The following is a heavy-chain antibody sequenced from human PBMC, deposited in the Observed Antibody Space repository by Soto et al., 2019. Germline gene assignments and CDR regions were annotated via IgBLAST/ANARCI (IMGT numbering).Heavy chain of an antibody. CDR1: GYTFRDYD. CDR2: MNPNSGNT. CDR3: TRRARIGKQLWLPFDS. Sequence: QVQLVQSGAEVKKPGASVMVSCTASGYTFRDYDINWVRQASGQGLEWMGWMNPNSGNTAYAQKFQGRVTMTGDTTTNTAYMELSSLTSADTAVYYCTRRARIGKQLWLPFDSWAQGTLVTVSS. D-gene: IGHD3-22*01. J-gene: IGHJ4*02. V-gene: IGHV1-8*01.